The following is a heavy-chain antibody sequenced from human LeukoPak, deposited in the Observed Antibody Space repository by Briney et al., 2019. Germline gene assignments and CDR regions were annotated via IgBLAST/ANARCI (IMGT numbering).Heavy chain of an antibody. Sequence: GGSLRLSCAASGFIFSTHGMYWVRQPPGKGLEWVAATWSDGTTEYYADSVKGRFTISRDNSKNTLYLQMNSLRVEDTAVYFCARGYSGSFDYWGQGTLVAVSS. J-gene: IGHJ4*02. CDR2: TWSDGTTE. D-gene: IGHD1-26*01. CDR3: ARGYSGSFDY. CDR1: GFIFSTHG. V-gene: IGHV3-33*01.